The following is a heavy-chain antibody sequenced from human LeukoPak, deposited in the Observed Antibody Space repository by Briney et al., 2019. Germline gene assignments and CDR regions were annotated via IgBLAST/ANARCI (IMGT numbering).Heavy chain of an antibody. CDR3: ARGDIVATTKGGSWFDP. V-gene: IGHV4-4*02. CDR1: GGSISSSNW. J-gene: IGHJ5*02. CDR2: IYHSGST. D-gene: IGHD5-12*01. Sequence: NPSETLSLTCAVSGGSISSSNWWSWVRQPPGKGLERIGEIYHSGSTNYNPSLKSRVTISVDKSKNQFSLKLSSVTAADTAVYYCARGDIVATTKGGSWFDPWGQGTLVTVSS.